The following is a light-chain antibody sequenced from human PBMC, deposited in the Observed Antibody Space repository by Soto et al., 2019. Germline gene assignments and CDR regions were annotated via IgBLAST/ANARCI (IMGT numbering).Light chain of an antibody. J-gene: IGKJ4*01. CDR1: QDMSNY. CDR2: VAS. V-gene: IGKV1-33*01. Sequence: DIQMTQSPSSLSASVGDRVTITCQASQDMSNYLNGYQQKPGKPPDLLIYVASNLETGVQSRLSGSGSGKAFTSTITSLQLEDIATYYCKQYDNLPLTFGGGTKWRSN. CDR3: KQYDNLPLT.